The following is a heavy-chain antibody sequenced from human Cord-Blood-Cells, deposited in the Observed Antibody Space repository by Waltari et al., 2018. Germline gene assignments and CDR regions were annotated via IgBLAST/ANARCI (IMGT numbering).Heavy chain of an antibody. D-gene: IGHD3-16*01. Sequence: QVQLVQSGAEVKKPGASVKVSCKASGYTFTSYGISWVRQAPGQGLEWMGWISAEKSNPNYARKRQGRGTRTTDTSTGTAYMELGSLRSDDPAVYYCASVEMGHVDYWGQGTLVTVSS. V-gene: IGHV1-18*01. CDR1: GYTFTSYG. J-gene: IGHJ4*02. CDR3: ASVEMGHVDY. CDR2: ISAEKSNP.